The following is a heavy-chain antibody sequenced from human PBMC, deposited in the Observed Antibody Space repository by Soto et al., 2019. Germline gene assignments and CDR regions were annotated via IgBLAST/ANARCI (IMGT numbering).Heavy chain of an antibody. Sequence: GGSLRLSCAASGFTFSSYSMNWVRQAPGKGLEWVSSISSSSSYIYYADSVKGRFTISRDNAKNSLYLQMDSLRAEDTAVYYCARAGIAAAGPLTYYYYYGMDVCGQGTTVPVSS. D-gene: IGHD6-13*01. V-gene: IGHV3-21*01. CDR1: GFTFSSYS. CDR3: ARAGIAAAGPLTYYYYYGMDV. CDR2: ISSSSSYI. J-gene: IGHJ6*02.